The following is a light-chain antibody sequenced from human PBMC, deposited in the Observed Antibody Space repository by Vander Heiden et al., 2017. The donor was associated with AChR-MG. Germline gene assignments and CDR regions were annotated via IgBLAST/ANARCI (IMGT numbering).Light chain of an antibody. J-gene: IGKJ1*01. CDR2: GAS. V-gene: IGKV3-15*01. Sequence: EIVMTQSPATLSVSPGERATLSCRASQSVSSNLAWYQQKPGQAPRLLIYGASTRATGIPARFSGSGSGTEFTLTISSLQSEDFAVYYCQQDNNLLSFGQGTKVEIK. CDR3: QQDNNLLS. CDR1: QSVSSN.